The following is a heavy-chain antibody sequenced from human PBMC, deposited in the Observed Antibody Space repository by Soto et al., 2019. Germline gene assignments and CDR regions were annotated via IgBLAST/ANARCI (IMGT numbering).Heavy chain of an antibody. CDR1: GGCISSGGYY. V-gene: IGHV4-31*03. D-gene: IGHD6-19*01. CDR2: IYYSGST. Sequence: PSETVSLTCTVSGGCISSGGYYWSWIRQHPGKGLEWIGYIYYSGSTYYNPSLKSRVTISVDTSKNQFSLKLSSVTAADTAVYYCAREYPPPEQWPAPNAFDIWGQGTMVTVSS. J-gene: IGHJ3*02. CDR3: AREYPPPEQWPAPNAFDI.